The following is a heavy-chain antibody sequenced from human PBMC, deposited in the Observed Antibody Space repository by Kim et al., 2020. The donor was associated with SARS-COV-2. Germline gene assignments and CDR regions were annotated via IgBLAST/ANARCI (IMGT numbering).Heavy chain of an antibody. CDR2: IYYSGTT. J-gene: IGHJ6*02. D-gene: IGHD6-6*01. CDR3: ARGESGVNLGVYYYHYLMDV. V-gene: IGHV4-31*03. Sequence: SETLSLTCTVSGDSMSSGYYWNWIRQLPGKGLEWIGYIYYSGTTFYNPSLQSRVTISVDTSKNQFSLRLRSMTAADTAVYYCARGESGVNLGVYYYHYLMDVWGRGTTVIVSS. CDR1: GDSMSSGYY.